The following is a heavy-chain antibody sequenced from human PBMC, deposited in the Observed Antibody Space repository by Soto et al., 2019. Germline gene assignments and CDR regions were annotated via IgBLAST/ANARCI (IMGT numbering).Heavy chain of an antibody. CDR2: IYYSGST. J-gene: IGHJ3*02. V-gene: IGHV4-59*01. Sequence: SETLSLTCTVSGGSISSYYWSWIRQPPGKGLEWIGYIYYSGSTNYNPSLKSRVTISVDTSKNQFSLKLSSVTAADTAVYYCMLNYYDSSGYLDAFDIWGQGTMVT. CDR3: MLNYYDSSGYLDAFDI. D-gene: IGHD3-22*01. CDR1: GGSISSYY.